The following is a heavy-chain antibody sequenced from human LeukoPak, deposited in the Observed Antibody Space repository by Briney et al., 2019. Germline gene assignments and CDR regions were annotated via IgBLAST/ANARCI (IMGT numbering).Heavy chain of an antibody. V-gene: IGHV1-8*03. J-gene: IGHJ4*02. CDR2: MNPNSGNT. Sequence: ASVKVSCKASGYTFTSYDINWVRQATGQGLEWMGWMNPNSGNTGYAQKFQGRVTITRNTSISTAYMELRSLRSDDTAVYYCARMEGYSSGWSLIDYWGQGTLVTVSS. CDR1: GYTFTSYD. CDR3: ARMEGYSSGWSLIDY. D-gene: IGHD6-19*01.